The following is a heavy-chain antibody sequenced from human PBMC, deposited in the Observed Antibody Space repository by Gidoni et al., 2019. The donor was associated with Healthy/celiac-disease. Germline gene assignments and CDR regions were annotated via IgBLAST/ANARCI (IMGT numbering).Heavy chain of an antibody. D-gene: IGHD1-26*01. CDR1: AGSGSSGSYS. Sequence: QVQLQESGPGLVKPSETLSPTCPVSAGSGSSGSYSWSWLRQPPGKGLEWIGYIYYSGSTNYNPSLKSRVTISVDTSKNQFSLKLSSVTAADTAVYYCARESGSYDLGYWGQGTLVTVSS. V-gene: IGHV4-61*01. J-gene: IGHJ4*02. CDR3: ARESGSYDLGY. CDR2: IYYSGST.